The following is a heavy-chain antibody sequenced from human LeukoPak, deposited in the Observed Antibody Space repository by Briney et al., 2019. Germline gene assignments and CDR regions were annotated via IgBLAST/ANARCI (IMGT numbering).Heavy chain of an antibody. J-gene: IGHJ3*02. D-gene: IGHD4-17*01. CDR2: ISSSSSYI. V-gene: IGHV3-21*01. Sequence: GGSLRLSCAASEFTVSVNYMNWVRQAPGKGLEWVSSISSSSSYIYYADSVKGRFTISRDNAKNSLYLQMNSLRAEDTAVYYCARDYGDYEPAFDIWGQGTMVTVSS. CDR1: EFTVSVNY. CDR3: ARDYGDYEPAFDI.